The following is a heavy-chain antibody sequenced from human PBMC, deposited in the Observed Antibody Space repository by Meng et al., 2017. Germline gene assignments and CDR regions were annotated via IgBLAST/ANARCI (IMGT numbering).Heavy chain of an antibody. Sequence: EVLLGGVGGGLVKPGGSRSLSCAASGFTFSRYSMNWVRQAPGKGLEWVSSISSSSSYIYYADSVKGRFTISRDNAKNSLYLQMNSLRAEDTAVYYCARQWELPLTYYFDYWGQGTLVTVSS. CDR1: GFTFSRYS. CDR3: ARQWELPLTYYFDY. D-gene: IGHD1-26*01. V-gene: IGHV3-21*01. J-gene: IGHJ4*02. CDR2: ISSSSSYI.